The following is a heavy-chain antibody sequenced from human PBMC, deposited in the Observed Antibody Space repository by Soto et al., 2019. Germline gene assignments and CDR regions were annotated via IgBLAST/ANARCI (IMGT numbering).Heavy chain of an antibody. CDR2: IKQDGSEK. V-gene: IGHV3-7*03. J-gene: IGHJ4*02. CDR1: GFTFSNYW. D-gene: IGHD2-15*01. Sequence: GGSLRLSCAASGFTFSNYWMTWVRQAPGKGLEWVANIKQDGSEKYYVDSVKGRFTISRDNAKNSLYLQMNSLRAEDTAVYYCARGCSGGSCYSIWFDYWGQGTQVTVSS. CDR3: ARGCSGGSCYSIWFDY.